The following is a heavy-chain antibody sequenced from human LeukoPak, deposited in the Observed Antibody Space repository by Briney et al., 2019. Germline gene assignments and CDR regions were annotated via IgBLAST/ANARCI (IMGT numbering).Heavy chain of an antibody. CDR1: GFTFSSYW. D-gene: IGHD3-10*01. CDR2: IKQDGSEK. V-gene: IGHV3-7*03. J-gene: IGHJ4*02. CDR3: AKYHYYGSGSYYFFDY. Sequence: PGGSLRLSCAASGFTFSSYWMSWVRQAPGKGLEWVANIKQDGSEKYYVDSVKGRFTISRDNSKNTLYLQMNSLRAEDTAVYYCAKYHYYGSGSYYFFDYWGQGTLVTVSS.